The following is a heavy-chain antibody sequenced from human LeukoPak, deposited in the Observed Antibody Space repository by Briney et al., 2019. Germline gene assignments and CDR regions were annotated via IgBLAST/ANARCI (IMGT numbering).Heavy chain of an antibody. CDR3: ARDVEGGGIGY. CDR2: IYSDDRT. CDR1: GGSIDSTNW. V-gene: IGHV3-53*01. J-gene: IGHJ4*02. Sequence: ETLSLTCDVSGGSIDSTNWWYWVRQPPGKGLECVSIIYSDDRTYYADSVKGRFTISRDNSKNTLYLQMNSLRAEDTAVYYCARDVEGGGIGYWGQGTLVTVSS. D-gene: IGHD1-26*01.